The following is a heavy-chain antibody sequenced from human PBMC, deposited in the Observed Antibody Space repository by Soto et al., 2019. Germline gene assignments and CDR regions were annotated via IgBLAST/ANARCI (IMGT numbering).Heavy chain of an antibody. CDR3: ARGEELTGPYGPYYCYGMDV. V-gene: IGHV4-4*02. CDR2: IYHSGST. CDR1: GGSISSSSYS. D-gene: IGHD3-9*01. Sequence: PSETLSLSCTVSGGSISSSSYSWSWVRQPPGKGLEWIGEIYHSGSTNYNPSLKSRVTISVDKSKNQFSLKLSSVTAADTAVYYCARGEELTGPYGPYYCYGMDVWGQGTTVTVSS. J-gene: IGHJ6*02.